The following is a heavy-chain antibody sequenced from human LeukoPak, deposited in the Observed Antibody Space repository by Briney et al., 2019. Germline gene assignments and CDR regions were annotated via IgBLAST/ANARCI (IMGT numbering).Heavy chain of an antibody. J-gene: IGHJ4*02. V-gene: IGHV4-30-4*01. CDR1: GGSISSGDYY. CDR3: ARVKRGYSGYDGGMRFDY. CDR2: TYYIGST. D-gene: IGHD5-12*01. Sequence: SQTLSLTCTVSGGSISSGDYYWSWNRQPPGEGLDWFGYTYYIGSTYYNPSLKSQVTISVDTSKNQFSLKLSSVTAADTAVYYCARVKRGYSGYDGGMRFDYWGQGTLVTVSS.